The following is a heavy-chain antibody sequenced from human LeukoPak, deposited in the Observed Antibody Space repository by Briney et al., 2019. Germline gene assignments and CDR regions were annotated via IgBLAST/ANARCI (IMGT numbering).Heavy chain of an antibody. CDR3: AKRDKDAHMSFDI. Sequence: GGSLRLSYAASGFTFSNFAMHWVRQAPGKGLEWVAAISYDGRSEYFADSVRGRFSVSRDNSKNTLYLQVDSLRAEDTAVYYCAKRDKDAHMSFDIWGQGTMVTVSS. J-gene: IGHJ3*02. D-gene: IGHD5-24*01. CDR1: GFTFSNFA. CDR2: ISYDGRSE. V-gene: IGHV3-30*18.